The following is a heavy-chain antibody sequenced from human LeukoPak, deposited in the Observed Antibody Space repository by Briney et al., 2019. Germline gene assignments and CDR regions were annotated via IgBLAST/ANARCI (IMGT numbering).Heavy chain of an antibody. Sequence: SETLSLTCAVYGGSFSGYYWSWIRQPPGKGLEWIGEINHSGSTNYNPSLKSRVTISVDTSKNQFSLKLSSVTAADTAVYYCAGQYYDILTGYTESWGQGTLVTVSS. CDR2: INHSGST. CDR3: AGQYYDILTGYTES. CDR1: GGSFSGYY. D-gene: IGHD3-9*01. V-gene: IGHV4-34*01. J-gene: IGHJ4*02.